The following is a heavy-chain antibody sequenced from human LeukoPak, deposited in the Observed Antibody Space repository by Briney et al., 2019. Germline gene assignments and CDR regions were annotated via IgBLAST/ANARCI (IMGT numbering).Heavy chain of an antibody. CDR1: GVSFSDYY. CDR2: INHSRST. CDR3: ARHPGVAGDYAVNVIDY. V-gene: IGHV4-34*01. Sequence: PSETLSLTCGVYGVSFSDYYWSWIRQPPGKGPEWIGEINHSRSTNYNPSLKSRVTISVDTSKNQFSLKLSSVTAADTAVYYCARHPGVAGDYAVNVIDYWGQGTLVTVSS. J-gene: IGHJ4*02. D-gene: IGHD4-17*01.